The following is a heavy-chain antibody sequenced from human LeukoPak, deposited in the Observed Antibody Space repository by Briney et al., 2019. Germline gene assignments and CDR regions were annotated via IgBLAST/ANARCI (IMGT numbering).Heavy chain of an antibody. D-gene: IGHD2/OR15-2a*01. CDR3: TRVSTTDDY. J-gene: IGHJ4*02. V-gene: IGHV3-74*01. Sequence: PGGSLRLSCAASGFAFSRYWMHWVRQAPGKGLVWVSRINSDGRSAVYADSAEGRFTISRDNAKNTLYLQMDSLRAEDTAVYYCTRVSTTDDYWGQGTLVTVSS. CDR2: INSDGRSA. CDR1: GFAFSRYW.